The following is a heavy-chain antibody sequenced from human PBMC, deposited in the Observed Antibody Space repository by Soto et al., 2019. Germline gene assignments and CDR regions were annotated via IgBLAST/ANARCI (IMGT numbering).Heavy chain of an antibody. V-gene: IGHV4-61*03. J-gene: IGHJ3*02. CDR2: MYYHGGT. CDR1: GGSVGRGSSY. Sequence: SETLSLTCPVSGGSVGRGSSYWSWIRPPPGKGMEWIGYMYYHGGTNYNPSLKSRVTISADTSKDRFSLNLTSVTAADTAMYYCARIQSSGYSSLSGAFDIWGQGTMVT. CDR3: ARIQSSGYSSLSGAFDI. D-gene: IGHD6-19*01.